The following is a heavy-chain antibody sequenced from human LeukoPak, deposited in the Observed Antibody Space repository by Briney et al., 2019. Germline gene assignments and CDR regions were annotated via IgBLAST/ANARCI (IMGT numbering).Heavy chain of an antibody. V-gene: IGHV5-51*01. J-gene: IGHJ4*02. D-gene: IGHD5-12*01. CDR2: IYPGDSDT. CDR3: ARRDTGYYYFDS. Sequence: GESLKTSCKGSGYNFAEYWIAWVRQMPGKGLEWMGIIYPGDSDTRYNPSVQGQVTISADKSISTAYLQWNSLKASDSAMYYCARRDTGYYYFDSWGQGVLVSVSS. CDR1: GYNFAEYW.